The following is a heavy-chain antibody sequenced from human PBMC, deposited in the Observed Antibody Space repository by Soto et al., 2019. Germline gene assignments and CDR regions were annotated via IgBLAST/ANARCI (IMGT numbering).Heavy chain of an antibody. Sequence: EVQLVESGGGLVQPGGSLRLSCAASGFTFSNAWMSWVRQAPGKGLEWVGRIKSKTDGGTTDYAAPVKGRFTISRDDSKNTLYLQMNSLKTEDTAVYYCTTYDFWSGYYSDAFDIWGQGTMVTVSS. CDR2: IKSKTDGGTT. CDR1: GFTFSNAW. V-gene: IGHV3-15*01. CDR3: TTYDFWSGYYSDAFDI. J-gene: IGHJ3*02. D-gene: IGHD3-3*01.